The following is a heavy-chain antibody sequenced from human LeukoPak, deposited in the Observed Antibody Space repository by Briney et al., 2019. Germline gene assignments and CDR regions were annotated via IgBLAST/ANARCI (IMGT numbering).Heavy chain of an antibody. CDR3: ARRGGSHDYGDSEGWFDP. CDR2: IYYSGST. J-gene: IGHJ5*02. V-gene: IGHV4-59*08. D-gene: IGHD4-17*01. Sequence: PSETLSLTCTVSGGSISSYYWSWIRQPPGKGLEWIGYIYYSGSTNYNPSLKSRVTISVDTSKNQFSLKLSSVTAADTAVYYCARRGGSHDYGDSEGWFDPWGQGTLVTVSP. CDR1: GGSISSYY.